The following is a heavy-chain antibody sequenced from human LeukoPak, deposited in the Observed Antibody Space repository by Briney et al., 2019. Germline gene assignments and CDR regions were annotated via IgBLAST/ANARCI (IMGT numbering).Heavy chain of an antibody. CDR3: AREVNSYGLAFDY. V-gene: IGHV4-39*07. CDR1: GGSINSYY. Sequence: SETLSLTCTVSGGSINSYYWGWIRQPPGKGLEWIGSIYYSGSTYYNPSLKSRVTISVDTSKNQFSLKLSSVTAADTAVYYCAREVNSYGLAFDYWGQGTLVTVSS. D-gene: IGHD5-18*01. CDR2: IYYSGST. J-gene: IGHJ4*02.